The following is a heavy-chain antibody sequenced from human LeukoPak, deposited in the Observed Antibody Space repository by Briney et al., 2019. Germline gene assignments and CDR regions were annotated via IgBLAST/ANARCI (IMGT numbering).Heavy chain of an antibody. J-gene: IGHJ4*02. Sequence: PGGSLRLSCAASGFTFSSYSMNWVRQAPGKGLEWVSSISSSSSYIYYADSVKGRFTISRDNAKNSLYLQMNSLRAEDTAVYYCARGRMGSGWSFFDYWGQGTLVTVSS. CDR2: ISSSSSYI. D-gene: IGHD6-19*01. CDR1: GFTFSSYS. CDR3: ARGRMGSGWSFFDY. V-gene: IGHV3-21*01.